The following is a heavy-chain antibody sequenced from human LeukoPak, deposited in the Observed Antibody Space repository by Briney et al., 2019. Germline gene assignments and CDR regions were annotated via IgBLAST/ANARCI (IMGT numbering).Heavy chain of an antibody. D-gene: IGHD3-22*01. CDR3: AREGYYDSSGYYPEN. Sequence: PSETLSLTCTVSGGSISSYYRSWIRQPAGKGLQWIGRIYTSGSTNCNPSLKSRVTMSVDTSKNQFSLKLSSVTAADTAVYYCAREGYYDSSGYYPENWGQGTLVTVSS. CDR1: GGSISSYY. CDR2: IYTSGST. V-gene: IGHV4-4*07. J-gene: IGHJ4*02.